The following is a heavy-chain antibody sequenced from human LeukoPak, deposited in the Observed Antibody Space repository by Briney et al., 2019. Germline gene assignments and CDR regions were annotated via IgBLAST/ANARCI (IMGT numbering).Heavy chain of an antibody. CDR1: GFTFSSYA. Sequence: GGSLRLSCAASGFTFSSYAMSWVRQAPGKGLEWVSAISGSGGSTYYADSVKGRFTISRDNSKNTLYLQMNSLRAEDTAVYYCASSHCSGGSCYSGEYFQHWGQGTLVTVSS. V-gene: IGHV3-23*01. CDR3: ASSHCSGGSCYSGEYFQH. D-gene: IGHD2-15*01. CDR2: ISGSGGST. J-gene: IGHJ1*01.